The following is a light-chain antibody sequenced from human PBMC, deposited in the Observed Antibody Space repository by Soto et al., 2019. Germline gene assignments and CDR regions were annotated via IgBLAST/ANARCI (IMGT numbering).Light chain of an antibody. CDR1: SSDVGGYNY. V-gene: IGLV2-14*01. J-gene: IGLJ1*01. Sequence: QSALTKPASLSGSPGQSITISCTGTSSDVGGYNYVSWYQQHPGKAPKLMIYELSNRPSGVSNRFSGSKSGKTASLTISGLQAEYEADYYCSSYTSSSSDYVFGTGTKLTVL. CDR3: SSYTSSSSDYV. CDR2: ELS.